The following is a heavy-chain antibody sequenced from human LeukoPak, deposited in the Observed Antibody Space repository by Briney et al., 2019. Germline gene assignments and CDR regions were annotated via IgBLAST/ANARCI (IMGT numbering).Heavy chain of an antibody. CDR2: TIPIFGTA. V-gene: IGHV1-69*05. J-gene: IGHJ4*02. CDR3: AIHRTSPRNIAVAGSFDY. CDR1: GGTFSSYA. D-gene: IGHD6-19*01. Sequence: SVKVSCKASGGTFSSYAISWVRQAPGQGLEWMGGTIPIFGTANYAQKFQGRVTITTDEFTSTAYMGLSSLRSEDTAVYYCAIHRTSPRNIAVAGSFDYWGQGTLVTVSS.